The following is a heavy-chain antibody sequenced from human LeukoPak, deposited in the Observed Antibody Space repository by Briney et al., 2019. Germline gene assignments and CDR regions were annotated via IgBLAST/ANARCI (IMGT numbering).Heavy chain of an antibody. V-gene: IGHV3-33*01. CDR3: ARDPLSYGDYGYIDL. J-gene: IGHJ2*01. CDR2: IWYDGSNK. Sequence: PGRSLRLSCAASGFTFSSYGMHWVRQAPGKGLEWVAVIWYDGSNKYYADSVKGRFTISRDNSKNTLYLQMNSLRAEDTAVYYCARDPLSYGDYGYIDLWGRGTLVTVSS. CDR1: GFTFSSYG. D-gene: IGHD4-17*01.